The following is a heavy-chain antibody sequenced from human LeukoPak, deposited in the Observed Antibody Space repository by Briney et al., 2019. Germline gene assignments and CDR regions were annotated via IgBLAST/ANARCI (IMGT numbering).Heavy chain of an antibody. CDR3: AKDYWYFDL. Sequence: GGSLRLSCAASEFTVSTNYMDWVRQAPGKGLEWVSAISGSGDRTHYADSVRGRFTISRDTSKDTLYLQMNSLRADDTAVYYCAKDYWYFDLWGRGTLVTVSS. V-gene: IGHV3-23*01. J-gene: IGHJ2*01. CDR2: ISGSGDRT. CDR1: EFTVSTNY.